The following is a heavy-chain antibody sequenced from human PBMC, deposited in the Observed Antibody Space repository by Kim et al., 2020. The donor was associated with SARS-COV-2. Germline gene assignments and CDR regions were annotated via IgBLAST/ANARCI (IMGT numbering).Heavy chain of an antibody. D-gene: IGHD6-13*01. J-gene: IGHJ6*02. V-gene: IGHV1-69*02. CDR3: ARRNSSSWPGGMDV. Sequence: AQKFQGRVTITADKSTSTAYMELSSLRSEDTAVYYCARRNSSSWPGGMDVWGQGTTVTVSS.